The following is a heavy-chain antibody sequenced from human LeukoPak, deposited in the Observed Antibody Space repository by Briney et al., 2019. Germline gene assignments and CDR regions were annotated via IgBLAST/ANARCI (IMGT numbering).Heavy chain of an antibody. CDR1: GFTFSSYA. CDR2: ISTSGAST. CDR3: AIMHPYYDGSGYWVQ. Sequence: GGSLRLSCAASGFTFSSYAMSWVRQAPGKGLEWVSGISTSGASTPNADSVKGRFTISRDNPRNTLYMQMNSLRAEDTALYYCAIMHPYYDGSGYWVQWGQGTLVTVSS. J-gene: IGHJ4*02. D-gene: IGHD3-22*01. V-gene: IGHV3-23*01.